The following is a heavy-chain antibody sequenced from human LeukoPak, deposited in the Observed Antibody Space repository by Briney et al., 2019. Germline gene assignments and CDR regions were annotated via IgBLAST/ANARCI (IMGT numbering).Heavy chain of an antibody. CDR3: ARDRTVSCSGGSCSPDWYFDL. CDR1: GFIFSDYY. Sequence: GGSLRLSCAASGFIFSDYYMAWMRQAPGKGLEWVSYIDGSSSRTKYADSVKGRFTISRDNAKKSLYLQMNSLRDEDTAVYYCARDRTVSCSGGSCSPDWYFDLWGRGTLVTVSS. J-gene: IGHJ2*01. CDR2: IDGSSSRT. D-gene: IGHD2-15*01. V-gene: IGHV3-11*06.